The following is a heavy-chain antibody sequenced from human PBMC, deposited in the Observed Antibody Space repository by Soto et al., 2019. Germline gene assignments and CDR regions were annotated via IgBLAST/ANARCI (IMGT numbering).Heavy chain of an antibody. V-gene: IGHV1-18*01. D-gene: IGHD6-13*01. Sequence: GASVKVSCKASGYTFTSYGISWVRQAPGQGLEWMGWISAYNGNTNYAQKLQGRVTMTTDTSTSTAYMELRSLRSDDTAVYYCARVWAAAGFGIYFDYWGQGTLVTVSS. CDR3: ARVWAAAGFGIYFDY. CDR2: ISAYNGNT. J-gene: IGHJ4*02. CDR1: GYTFTSYG.